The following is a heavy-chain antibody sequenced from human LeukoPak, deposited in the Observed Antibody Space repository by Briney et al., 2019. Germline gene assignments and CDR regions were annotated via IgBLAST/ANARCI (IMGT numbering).Heavy chain of an antibody. CDR1: GYTFTSYY. CDR2: INPSGGST. D-gene: IGHD1-14*01. V-gene: IGHV1-46*01. CDR3: ASTLTDYWYFDL. Sequence: GASVKVSCKASGYTFTSYYMHWVRQAPGQGLEWMGIINPSGGSTSYAQKFQGRVTMTRDTSMSTVYMELSRLRSEDTAVYYCASTLTDYWYFDLWGRGTLVTVSS. J-gene: IGHJ2*01.